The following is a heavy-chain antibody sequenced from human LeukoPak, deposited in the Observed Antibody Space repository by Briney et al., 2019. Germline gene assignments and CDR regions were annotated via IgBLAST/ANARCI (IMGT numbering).Heavy chain of an antibody. J-gene: IGHJ6*03. CDR3: ARDWGNCGGDCYSSFWYYYYMDV. V-gene: IGHV3-21*01. D-gene: IGHD2-21*01. Sequence: GGSLRLSCAASGFTFSSYSMNWVRQAPGKGLEWVSSISSSSSYIYYADSVKGRFTISRDNAKNSLYLQMNSLRAEDTAVYYCARDWGNCGGDCYSSFWYYYYMDVWGKGTTVTVSS. CDR2: ISSSSSYI. CDR1: GFTFSSYS.